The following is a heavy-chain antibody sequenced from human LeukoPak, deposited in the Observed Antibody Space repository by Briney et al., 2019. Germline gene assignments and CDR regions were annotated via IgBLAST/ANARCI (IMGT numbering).Heavy chain of an antibody. V-gene: IGHV3-53*01. CDR1: GFTFSSYA. CDR2: IYIGGST. D-gene: IGHD1-26*01. Sequence: PGGSLRLSCAASGFTFSSYAMSWVRHTPGEGLECVSGIYIGGSTYYAASVKGRFTISRDNSKNPLYLQMHSLRAEDTAVYYCARDLGEVGDGYYYYGMDVWGQGTTVTVSS. CDR3: ARDLGEVGDGYYYYGMDV. J-gene: IGHJ6*02.